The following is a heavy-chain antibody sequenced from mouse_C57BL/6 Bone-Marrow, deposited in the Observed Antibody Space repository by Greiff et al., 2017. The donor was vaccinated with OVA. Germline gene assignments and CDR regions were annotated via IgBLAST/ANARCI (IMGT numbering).Heavy chain of an antibody. Sequence: EVKLMESGGDLVKPGGSLKLSCAASGFTFSSYGMSWVRQTPDQRLEWVATISSGGSYTYYPDSVKGRFTISRDNAKNTLYLQMSSLKSGDTAMYYCARRSTGPNWYFDVWGTGTTVTVSS. J-gene: IGHJ1*03. CDR1: GFTFSSYG. CDR2: ISSGGSYT. V-gene: IGHV5-6*02. CDR3: ARRSTGPNWYFDV. D-gene: IGHD4-1*01.